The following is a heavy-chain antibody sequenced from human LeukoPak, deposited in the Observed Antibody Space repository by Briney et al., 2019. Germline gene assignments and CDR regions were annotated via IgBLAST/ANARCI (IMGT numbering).Heavy chain of an antibody. D-gene: IGHD1-26*01. J-gene: IGHJ4*02. V-gene: IGHV3-48*01. Sequence: GGSLRLSCAASAFTFSNYGMNWVRQTPGKGLEWVSYISSTSTTKSYADSVKGRFTISRDNAKNSLYLQMTSLRAEDTAVYYCAREGGGSSPDGFDYWGQGTLVTVSS. CDR2: ISSTSTTK. CDR1: AFTFSNYG. CDR3: AREGGGSSPDGFDY.